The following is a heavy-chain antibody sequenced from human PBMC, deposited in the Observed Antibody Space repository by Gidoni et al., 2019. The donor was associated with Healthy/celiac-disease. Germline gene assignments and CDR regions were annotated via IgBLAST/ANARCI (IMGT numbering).Heavy chain of an antibody. Sequence: QVQLVQSGAEVKKPGSSVTVSCKASGGTFSSSALSWVRQAPGQGLEWMGGIIPIFGTANYAQKFQGRVTITADESTSTAYMELSSLRSEDTAVYYCARDVRDIVVVVAAIGWFDPWGQGTLVTVSS. J-gene: IGHJ5*02. D-gene: IGHD2-15*01. CDR1: GGTFSSSA. CDR2: IIPIFGTA. CDR3: ARDVRDIVVVVAAIGWFDP. V-gene: IGHV1-69*01.